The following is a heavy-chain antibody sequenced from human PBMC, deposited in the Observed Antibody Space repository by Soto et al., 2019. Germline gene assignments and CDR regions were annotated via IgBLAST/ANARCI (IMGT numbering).Heavy chain of an antibody. J-gene: IGHJ4*02. CDR3: ARIYCSSSSCYIDS. Sequence: GGSLRLSCAASGFTLSNYWMSWVRQAPGKGLEWVANINQDGSQKFYLDSVEGRSTISRDNARNSLYLQMNSLRAEDTAIYYCARIYCSSSSCYIDSWGQGILVTVSS. CDR1: GFTLSNYW. V-gene: IGHV3-7*03. CDR2: INQDGSQK. D-gene: IGHD2-2*02.